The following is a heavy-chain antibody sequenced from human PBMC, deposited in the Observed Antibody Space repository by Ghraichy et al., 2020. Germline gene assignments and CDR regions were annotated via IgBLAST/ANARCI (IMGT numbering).Heavy chain of an antibody. Sequence: GSLRLSCAASGFTFSSYAMSWVRQAPGKGLEWVSAISGSGGSTYYADSVKGRFTISRDNSKNTLYLQMNSLRAEDTAVYYCAKEGFSMIVVVTDAFDIWGQGTMVTVSS. CDR1: GFTFSSYA. CDR3: AKEGFSMIVVVTDAFDI. J-gene: IGHJ3*02. D-gene: IGHD3-22*01. V-gene: IGHV3-23*01. CDR2: ISGSGGST.